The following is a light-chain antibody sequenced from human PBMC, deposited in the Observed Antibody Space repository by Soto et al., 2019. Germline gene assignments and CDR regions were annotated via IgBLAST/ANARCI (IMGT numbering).Light chain of an antibody. V-gene: IGKV2-24*01. Sequence: DLVMTQTPLSSPVTLGQPASISCRSSQSLLHGTGNTYLSWLHQRPGQPPRLLIYKISDRLSGVPDRFSGSGAGTDFTLRISRVGAEDVGIYYCMQAAEFPYTFGQVTKLEI. CDR2: KIS. CDR1: QSLLHGTGNTY. J-gene: IGKJ2*01. CDR3: MQAAEFPYT.